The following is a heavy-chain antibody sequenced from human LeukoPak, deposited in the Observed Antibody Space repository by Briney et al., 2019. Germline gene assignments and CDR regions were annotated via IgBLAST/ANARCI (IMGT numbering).Heavy chain of an antibody. J-gene: IGHJ2*01. D-gene: IGHD2/OR15-2a*01. Sequence: GASVKVSCKASGYTFTSYDINWVRQATGQGLEWMGGFDPEDDGPFSAQSFQGRVIMTEDRSSDTAYMELSSLTSADTAVYYCVKGPPQGQYLDRYWYFDLWGRGTLVTISS. CDR1: GYTFTSYD. CDR3: VKGPPQGQYLDRYWYFDL. CDR2: FDPEDDGP. V-gene: IGHV1-24*01.